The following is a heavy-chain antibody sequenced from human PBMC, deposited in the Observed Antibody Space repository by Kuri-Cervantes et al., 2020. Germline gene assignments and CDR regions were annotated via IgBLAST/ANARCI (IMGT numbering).Heavy chain of an antibody. CDR2: ISYDGSNK. CDR1: EFTFSNYA. Sequence: GESLKISCAASEFTFSNYAMHWVRQAPGKGLEWVAVISYDGSNKYYADSVKGRFTISRDNSKNTVSLQMDSLRAEDTAFYYCSAYYGSGSSYYWGQGTLVTVSS. V-gene: IGHV3-30*07. J-gene: IGHJ4*02. D-gene: IGHD3-10*01. CDR3: SAYYGSGSSYY.